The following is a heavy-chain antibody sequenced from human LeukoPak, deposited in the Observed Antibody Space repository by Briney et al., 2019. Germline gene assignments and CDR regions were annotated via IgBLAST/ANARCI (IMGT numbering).Heavy chain of an antibody. CDR2: FSVSSGYT. CDR1: GFTFSNYA. V-gene: IGHV3-23*01. J-gene: IGHJ6*03. D-gene: IGHD1-26*01. CDR3: ARIRGSHYYYYYMDV. Sequence: PGGSLRLSCAASGFTFSNYAMTWVRQAPGKGLEWVSTFSVSSGYTHSADSVKGRFTISRDISMNMLYLQMNTLRAEDTAVYYCARIRGSHYYYYYMDVWGKGTTVTVSS.